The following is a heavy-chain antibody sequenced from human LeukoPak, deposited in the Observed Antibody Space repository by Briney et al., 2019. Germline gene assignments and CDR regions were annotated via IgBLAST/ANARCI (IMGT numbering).Heavy chain of an antibody. D-gene: IGHD3-22*01. CDR3: AKAHGDSSGYYYGY. V-gene: IGHV3-48*04. CDR2: ISSSSSTI. J-gene: IGHJ4*02. Sequence: PGGSLRLSCAASGFTFSSYSMNWVRQAPGKGLEWVSYISSSSSTIYYADSVKGRFTISRDNAKNSLYLQMNSLRAEDTAVYYCAKAHGDSSGYYYGYWGQGTLVTVSS. CDR1: GFTFSSYS.